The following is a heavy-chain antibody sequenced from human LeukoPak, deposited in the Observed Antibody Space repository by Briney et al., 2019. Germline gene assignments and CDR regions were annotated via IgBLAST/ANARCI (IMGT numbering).Heavy chain of an antibody. Sequence: GGSLRVSSAPPVFTLSSNWMHSVRQAPGKGLVRVSRIKRDGSSTNDAESVKGRFTISRDNAKNTLYLQMNSLRAEDTAVYYCARVGYCTNGVCFYYFDYWGQGTLVTVSS. D-gene: IGHD2-8*01. CDR3: ARVGYCTNGVCFYYFDY. CDR1: VFTLSSNW. V-gene: IGHV3-74*01. CDR2: IKRDGSST. J-gene: IGHJ4*02.